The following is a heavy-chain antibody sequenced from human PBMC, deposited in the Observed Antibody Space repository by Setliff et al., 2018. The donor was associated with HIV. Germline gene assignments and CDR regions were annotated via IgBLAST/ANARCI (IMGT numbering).Heavy chain of an antibody. J-gene: IGHJ2*01. D-gene: IGHD1-26*01. CDR1: GYSISSSSYY. CDR2: IYYSGST. V-gene: IGHV4-39*07. Sequence: TLSLTCTVSGYSISSSSYYWDWIRQPPGKGLEWIGSIYYSGSTYYNPSLKSRVTISVDTSKNQFSLKLSSVTAADTAVYYCARDFRIGWAVQDYWYFDLWGRGILVTSPQ. CDR3: ARDFRIGWAVQDYWYFDL.